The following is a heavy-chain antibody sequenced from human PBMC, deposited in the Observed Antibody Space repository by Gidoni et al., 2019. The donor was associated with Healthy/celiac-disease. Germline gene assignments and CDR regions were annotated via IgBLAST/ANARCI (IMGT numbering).Heavy chain of an antibody. CDR3: AKSVYYDSSDPYWYFDL. CDR1: GFTFDDYA. CDR2: IRWKSGSI. V-gene: IGHV3-9*01. D-gene: IGHD3-22*01. Sequence: EVQLVESGGGLVQPGRSLRLSCAASGFTFDDYAMHWVRQAPGKGLEWVSGIRWKSGSIGYADSVKGRFTISRDNAKNSLYLQMNSLRAEDTALYYCAKSVYYDSSDPYWYFDLWGRGTLVTVSS. J-gene: IGHJ2*01.